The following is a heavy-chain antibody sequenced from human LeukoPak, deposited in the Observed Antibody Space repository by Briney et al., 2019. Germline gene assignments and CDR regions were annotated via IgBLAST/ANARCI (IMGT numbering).Heavy chain of an antibody. J-gene: IGHJ5*02. CDR1: GGSISSSSYY. D-gene: IGHD6-19*01. V-gene: IGHV4-39*07. CDR2: IYYSGST. Sequence: PSETLFLTCTVSGGSISSSSYYWGWIRQPPGKGLEWIGSIYYSGSTYYNPSLKSRVTISVDTSKNQFSLKLSSVTAADTAVYYCARERVAGLEDCWFDPWGQGTLVTVSS. CDR3: ARERVAGLEDCWFDP.